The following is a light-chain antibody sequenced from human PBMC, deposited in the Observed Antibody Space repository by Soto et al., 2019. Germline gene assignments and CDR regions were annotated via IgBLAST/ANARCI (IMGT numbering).Light chain of an antibody. CDR1: QSVSSN. J-gene: IGKJ1*01. V-gene: IGKV3-15*01. Sequence: EIVMTQSPATLSVSPGERATISCRASQSVSSNLAWYQQKPGQAPRLLNYGASTRATGIPARFSGSGSGTEFTLTISSLQSEDFAVYYCQQYNNWRTFGQGTKV. CDR2: GAS. CDR3: QQYNNWRT.